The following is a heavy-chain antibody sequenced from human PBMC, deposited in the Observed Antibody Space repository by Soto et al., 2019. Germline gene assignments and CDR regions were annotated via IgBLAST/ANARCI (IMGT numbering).Heavy chain of an antibody. J-gene: IGHJ4*02. V-gene: IGHV1-69*13. D-gene: IGHD4-17*01. CDR2: IIPMFGTP. Sequence: ASVKVSCKASGVTFNRQDMRWVRQAPGQGLEWMGGIIPMFGTPHYAEKFQDRVTITADESTGTAYLELSSLTSEDTAVYYCARSYGGNSRIFMWGQGTLVTVSS. CDR1: GVTFNRQD. CDR3: ARSYGGNSRIFM.